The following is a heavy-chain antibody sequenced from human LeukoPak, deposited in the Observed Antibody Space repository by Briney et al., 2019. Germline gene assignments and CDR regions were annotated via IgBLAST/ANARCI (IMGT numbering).Heavy chain of an antibody. D-gene: IGHD6-19*01. V-gene: IGHV3-23*01. CDR2: INGSGGST. J-gene: IGHJ6*02. CDR1: GFTFSSYA. CDR3: AKTGHSSGWYTSYYYGMDV. Sequence: GGSLRLSCAASGFTFSSYAMSWVRQAPGKGLEWVSAINGSGGSTYYADSVKGRFTISRDNSKNTLYLQMNSLRAEDTAVYYCAKTGHSSGWYTSYYYGMDVWGQGTTVTVSS.